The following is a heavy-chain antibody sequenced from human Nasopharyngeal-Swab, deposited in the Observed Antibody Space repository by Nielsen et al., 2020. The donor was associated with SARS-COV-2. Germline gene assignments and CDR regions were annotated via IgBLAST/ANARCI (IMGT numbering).Heavy chain of an antibody. CDR2: INHSGST. V-gene: IGHV4-34*01. CDR1: GGSFSGYY. CDR3: AQTYCGGDCYS. Sequence: SETLSLTCAVYGGSFSGYYWSWIRQPPGKGLEWIGEINHSGSTNYNPSLKSRVTISVDTSKNQFSLKLSSVTAADTAVYCCAQTYCGGDCYSWGQGTLVTVSS. J-gene: IGHJ4*02. D-gene: IGHD2-21*02.